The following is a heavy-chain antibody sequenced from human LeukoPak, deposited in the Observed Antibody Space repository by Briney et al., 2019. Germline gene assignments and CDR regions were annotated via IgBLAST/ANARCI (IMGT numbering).Heavy chain of an antibody. V-gene: IGHV3-33*01. CDR1: GFTFSSYG. CDR2: IWYDGSNK. J-gene: IGHJ4*02. CDR3: ARARGSSVFDY. Sequence: GGSLRLSCAAPGFTFSSYGMHWVRQAPGKGLEWVAVIWYDGSNKYYADSVKGRFTISRDNSKNTLYLQMNSLRAEDTAVYYCARARGSSVFDYWGQGTLVTVSS. D-gene: IGHD1-26*01.